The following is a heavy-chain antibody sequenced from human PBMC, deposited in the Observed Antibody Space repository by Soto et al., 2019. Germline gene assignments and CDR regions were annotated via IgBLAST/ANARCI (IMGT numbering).Heavy chain of an antibody. CDR1: GFSLTTSGVS. V-gene: IGHV2-5*01. J-gene: IGHJ5*02. Sequence: SGPTLVNTTPTLPLTCTLSGFSLTTSGVSVGWIRQPPGKALEWLALIYWNDDKSYTPSLKSRLTITKDTSKNQVVLTMTNMDLVDTATYYCAYRLRHAAYWIDPWGQGTRVIFAS. CDR2: IYWNDDK. CDR3: AYRLRHAAYWIDP.